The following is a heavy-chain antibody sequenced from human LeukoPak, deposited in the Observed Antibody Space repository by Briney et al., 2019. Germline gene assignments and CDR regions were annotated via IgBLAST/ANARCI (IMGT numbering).Heavy chain of an antibody. CDR1: GYTFTSYG. J-gene: IGHJ5*02. D-gene: IGHD1-26*01. CDR3: ARDDSGSLNWFGP. CDR2: ISAYNGNT. Sequence: ASVKVSCKASGYTFTSYGISWVRQAPGQGLEWMGWISAYNGNTNYAQNFQGRVTMTTDTSTSTAFMELRSLRSDDTAVYYCARDDSGSLNWFGPWGQGTLVTVSS. V-gene: IGHV1-18*01.